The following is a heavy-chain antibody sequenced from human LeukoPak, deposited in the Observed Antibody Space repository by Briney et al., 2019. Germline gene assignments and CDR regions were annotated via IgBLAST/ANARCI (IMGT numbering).Heavy chain of an antibody. D-gene: IGHD2-8*02. J-gene: IGHJ4*02. V-gene: IGHV3-74*01. CDR1: GFNFRAYW. Sequence: GGSLRLSCTTSGFNFRAYWMGWVRQVPGKGLVWVSRINRDGSTTNYANSVKGRFTISKDIAKNTLFLQMNSLRADDTAVYYCAARDKSCSGGVCDPIDYWGQGTLVTVSS. CDR2: INRDGSTT. CDR3: AARDKSCSGGVCDPIDY.